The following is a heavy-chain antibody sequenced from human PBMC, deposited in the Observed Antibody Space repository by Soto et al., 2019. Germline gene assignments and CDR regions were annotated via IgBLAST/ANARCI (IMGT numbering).Heavy chain of an antibody. V-gene: IGHV3-33*01. Sequence: GGSLRLSCAASGFTFSSYGMHWVRQAPGKGLEWVAVIWYDGSNKYYADSVKGRFTISRDNSKNTLYLQMNSLRAEDTAVYYCARVYRDCYDSSGYSNYFDYWGQGTLVTVSS. CDR2: IWYDGSNK. CDR3: ARVYRDCYDSSGYSNYFDY. D-gene: IGHD3-22*01. J-gene: IGHJ4*02. CDR1: GFTFSSYG.